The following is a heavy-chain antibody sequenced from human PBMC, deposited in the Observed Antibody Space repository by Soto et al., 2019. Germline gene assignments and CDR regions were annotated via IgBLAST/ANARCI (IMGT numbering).Heavy chain of an antibody. V-gene: IGHV3-11*01. CDR3: ARQAARNYFDF. CDR1: GFTFSDYY. Sequence: QVPLVESGGALVKPGGSLRLSCAASGFTFSDYYMSWIRQAPGKGLEWVSYIDSRGRTISYADSVKGRFTISRDDAKNSLYLQMNSLRAEDTAVYYCARQAARNYFDFWGQGTLVTVSS. D-gene: IGHD6-6*01. CDR2: IDSRGRTI. J-gene: IGHJ4*02.